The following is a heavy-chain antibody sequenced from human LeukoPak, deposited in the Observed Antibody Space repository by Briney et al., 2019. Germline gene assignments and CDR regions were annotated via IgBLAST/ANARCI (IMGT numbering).Heavy chain of an antibody. V-gene: IGHV3-30*02. CDR1: GFTFSSYG. D-gene: IGHD2-2*01. Sequence: GGSLRLSCAASGFTFSSYGMHWVRQAPGKGLEWVAFIRYDGSNKYYADSVKGRFTISRDNSKNTLYLQMNSLRAEDTAVYYCAKMYYALNWFDPWGQGTLVTVSS. J-gene: IGHJ5*02. CDR3: AKMYYALNWFDP. CDR2: IRYDGSNK.